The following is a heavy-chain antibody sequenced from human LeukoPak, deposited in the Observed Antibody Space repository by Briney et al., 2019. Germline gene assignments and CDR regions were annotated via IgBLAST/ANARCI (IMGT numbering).Heavy chain of an antibody. V-gene: IGHV3-30*04. CDR1: GFTFSSYA. CDR3: ARVSTKVVVITFLNY. D-gene: IGHD3-22*01. J-gene: IGHJ4*02. Sequence: GRSLRLSCAASGFTFSSYAMHWVRQAPGKGLEWVAVISYDGSNKYYADSVKGRFTISRDNSKNTLYLQMNSLRAEDTAVHYCARVSTKVVVITFLNYWGQGTLVTVSS. CDR2: ISYDGSNK.